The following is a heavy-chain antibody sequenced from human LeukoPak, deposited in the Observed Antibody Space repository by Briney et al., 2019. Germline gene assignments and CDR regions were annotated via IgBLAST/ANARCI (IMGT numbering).Heavy chain of an antibody. D-gene: IGHD3-22*01. J-gene: IGHJ1*01. Sequence: SETLSLTCTLSGDYISSSSYYWGWIRQPPGKGLEWIGDIYYSGSTYYNASLKGRVSISIDTSNNHFSLHLRSLTAADTALYYCARRRYHDSTGYLVWGHGTLVTVSS. CDR1: GDYISSSSYY. V-gene: IGHV4-39*02. CDR2: IYYSGST. CDR3: ARRRYHDSTGYLV.